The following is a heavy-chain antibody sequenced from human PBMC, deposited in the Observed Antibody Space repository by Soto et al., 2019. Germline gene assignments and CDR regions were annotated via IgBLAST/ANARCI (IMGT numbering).Heavy chain of an antibody. CDR3: AREASYRAARPHYYGMDV. D-gene: IGHD6-6*01. CDR2: ISAYNGNT. V-gene: IGHV1-18*01. J-gene: IGHJ6*02. Sequence: SVKVSCKASGYTFTSYGISWVRQAPGQGLEWMGWISAYNGNTNYAQKLQGRVTMTTDTSTSTAYMELRSLRSDDTAVYYCAREASYRAARPHYYGMDVWGQGTTVTVS. CDR1: GYTFTSYG.